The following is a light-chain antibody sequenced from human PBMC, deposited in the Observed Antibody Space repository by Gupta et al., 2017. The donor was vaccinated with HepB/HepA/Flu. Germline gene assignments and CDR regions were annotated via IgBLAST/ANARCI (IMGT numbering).Light chain of an antibody. CDR3: KTWDDSLNAWV. J-gene: IGLJ3*02. CDR1: SSSIGSNT. V-gene: IGLV1-44*01. CDR2: SNN. Sequence: QSVLTQPPSASGTPGQRVIISCSGTSSSIGSNTVNWYQQLPGTAPKLLICSNNQRPSGVPDRFSGSKSSTSASLAISGLQSEDEADYYCKTWDDSLNAWVFGGGTKVTVL.